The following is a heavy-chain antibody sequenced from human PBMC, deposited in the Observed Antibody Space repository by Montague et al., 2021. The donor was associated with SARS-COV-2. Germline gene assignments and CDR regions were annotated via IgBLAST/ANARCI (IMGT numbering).Heavy chain of an antibody. D-gene: IGHD6-13*01. V-gene: IGHV3-30*03. J-gene: IGHJ3*01. CDR3: VRGAPNSSNAFDA. CDR2: ISYEGSVQ. Sequence: SLRLSCAASGFIFSNFGMHWVRQAPGKGLEWVALISYEGSVQFYADSVKGRFTISRDNSQNTLYLQMNSLRLGDTAVYYCVRGAPNSSNAFDAWGQGTMVTVSS. CDR1: GFIFSNFG.